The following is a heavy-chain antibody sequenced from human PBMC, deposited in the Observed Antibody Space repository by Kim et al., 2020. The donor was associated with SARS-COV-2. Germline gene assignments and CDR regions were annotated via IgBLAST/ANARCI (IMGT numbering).Heavy chain of an antibody. CDR2: IWYDGSNK. Sequence: GGSLRLSCAASGFTFSSFGMHWVRQAPGKGLEWVAVIWYDGSNKYYADPVEGRFTISRDNSKDTLYLQLNSLRAEDTAVFYCARDGGDDYAFDIWGQGTMVTVSS. V-gene: IGHV3-33*01. CDR3: ARDGGDDYAFDI. J-gene: IGHJ3*02. D-gene: IGHD2-21*02. CDR1: GFTFSSFG.